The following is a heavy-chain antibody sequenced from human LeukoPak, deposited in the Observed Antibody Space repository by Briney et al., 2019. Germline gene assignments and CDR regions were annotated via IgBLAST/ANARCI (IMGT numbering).Heavy chain of an antibody. CDR1: GFIFDSYS. Sequence: GGSLRLSCVASGFIFDSYSINWVRQAPGKGLEWVSSISSSSDYMYYGDSVKGRFTISRDNARNSVFLQMNSLRAEDTAVYYCARDLKSGSGRRFDYWGQGTLVTVSS. V-gene: IGHV3-21*01. J-gene: IGHJ4*02. D-gene: IGHD3-10*01. CDR3: ARDLKSGSGRRFDY. CDR2: ISSSSDYM.